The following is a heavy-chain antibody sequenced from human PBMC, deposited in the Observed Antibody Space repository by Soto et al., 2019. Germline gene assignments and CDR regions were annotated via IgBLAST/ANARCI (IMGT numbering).Heavy chain of an antibody. CDR1: GGSISSGDYY. D-gene: IGHD2-2*01. CDR2: IYYSGST. CDR3: ARGGIIVVVPAAYYYYYGMDV. J-gene: IGHJ6*02. Sequence: QVQLQESGPGLVKPSQTLSLTCTVSGGSISSGDYYWSWIRQPPGKGLEWIGYIYYSGSTYYNPYLKSRVTISVDTSKNQFSLKLSSVTAADTAVYYCARGGIIVVVPAAYYYYYGMDVWGQGTTVTVSS. V-gene: IGHV4-30-4*01.